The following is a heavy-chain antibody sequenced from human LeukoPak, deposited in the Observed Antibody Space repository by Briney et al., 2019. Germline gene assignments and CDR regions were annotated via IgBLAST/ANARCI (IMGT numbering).Heavy chain of an antibody. D-gene: IGHD3-3*01. J-gene: IGHJ4*02. V-gene: IGHV3-23*01. CDR3: ARVDFWSGHYYFDY. CDR2: ISGSGGST. Sequence: GGTLRLSCAASGFTFSSYGMSWVRQAPGKGLEWVSAISGSGGSTYYADSVKGRFTISRDNAKNSLYLQMNSLTAEDTAVYYCARVDFWSGHYYFDYWGQGTLVTVSS. CDR1: GFTFSSYG.